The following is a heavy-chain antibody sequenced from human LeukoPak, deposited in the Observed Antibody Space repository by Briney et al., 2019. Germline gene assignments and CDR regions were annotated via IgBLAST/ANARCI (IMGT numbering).Heavy chain of an antibody. CDR3: AKPSGSGVDY. CDR2: ISYDGSNK. CDR1: GFTFSSYA. Sequence: GRSLRLSCAASGFTFSSYAMHWVRQAPGKGLEWVAVISYDGSNKYYADSVKGRFTITRDNSKNTLYLQMNSLRLEDMGVYYCAKPSGSGVDYWGRGTRVTVSS. V-gene: IGHV3-30*04. J-gene: IGHJ4*02. D-gene: IGHD1-26*01.